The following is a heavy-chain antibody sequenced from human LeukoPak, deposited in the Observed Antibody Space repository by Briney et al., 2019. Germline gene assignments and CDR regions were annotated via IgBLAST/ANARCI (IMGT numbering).Heavy chain of an antibody. CDR2: ITSSGSTV. CDR1: GFSFSDYY. V-gene: IGHV3-11*04. J-gene: IGHJ3*02. D-gene: IGHD1-1*01. Sequence: GGSQRLSCAASGFSFSDYYMTWIRQAPGKGLEWVSYITSSGSTVFYADSVKGRLTISRDNAKKSLYLQMNSLRAEDTAVYYCARAWNNAFDIWGQGTMVTVSS. CDR3: ARAWNNAFDI.